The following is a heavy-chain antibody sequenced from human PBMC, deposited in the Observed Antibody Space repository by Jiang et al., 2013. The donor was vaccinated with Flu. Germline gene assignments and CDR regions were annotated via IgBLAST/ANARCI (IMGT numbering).Heavy chain of an antibody. CDR3: AREDYGNYYFDC. CDR1: GFTFSSYV. D-gene: IGHD3-16*01. V-gene: IGHV3-30*01. Sequence: VQLVESGGGVVQPGRSLRLSCAASGFTFSSYVMYWVRQAPGKGLEWVAGISNDESDKYYADSVKGRFTISRDNSNNTLYLQMKSLRIEDTALYYCAREDYGNYYFDCWGQGNLGHRLL. J-gene: IGHJ4*02. CDR2: ISNDESDK.